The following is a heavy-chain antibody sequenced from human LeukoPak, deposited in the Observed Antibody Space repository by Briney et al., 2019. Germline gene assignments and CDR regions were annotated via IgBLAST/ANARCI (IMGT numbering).Heavy chain of an antibody. CDR3: ARGPPLELDY. J-gene: IGHJ4*02. CDR2: ISSSSSYI. Sequence: PGGSLRLSCAASGFTFSSYSMNWVRQAPGKGLEWVSSISSSSSYIYYADSVKGRFTISRDNAKNSLDLQMNSLRAEDTAVYYCARGPPLELDYWGQGTLVTVSS. CDR1: GFTFSSYS. V-gene: IGHV3-21*01.